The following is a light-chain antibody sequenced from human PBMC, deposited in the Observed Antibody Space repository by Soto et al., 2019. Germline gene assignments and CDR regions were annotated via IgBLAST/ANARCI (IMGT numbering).Light chain of an antibody. Sequence: EIVMTQSPATLSVSPGETAXXXXXASQSVSSSLAWYQQKPGQAPRLLISDASTRAAGLPARFSGSGSGTEFTLTISSLQSEDFAVYFCQQSNNWPKTFGQGTKV. CDR3: QQSNNWPKT. J-gene: IGKJ1*01. CDR2: DAS. CDR1: QSVSSS. V-gene: IGKV3-15*01.